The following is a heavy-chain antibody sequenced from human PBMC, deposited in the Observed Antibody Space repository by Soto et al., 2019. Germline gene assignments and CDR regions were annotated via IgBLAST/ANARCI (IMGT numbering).Heavy chain of an antibody. CDR1: GGSISIRTYY. D-gene: IGHD1-1*01. CDR2: IYHRVST. CDR3: AGAWTDNCRAFDI. J-gene: IGHJ3*02. V-gene: IGHV4-39*02. Sequence: QLQLQESGPGLVKPSETLSLTCTVSGGSISIRTYYWGCIRQPPGKGLEWIGRIYHRVSTYYIQSLKSRVTISVDTSKNHFSLKLTWVTAADTAVYYGAGAWTDNCRAFDIWGQGTMVTVSS.